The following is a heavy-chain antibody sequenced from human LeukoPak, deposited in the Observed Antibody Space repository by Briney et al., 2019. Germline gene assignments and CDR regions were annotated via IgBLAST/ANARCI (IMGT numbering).Heavy chain of an antibody. Sequence: SENLSLTCVVSGVSLSTHHWSWIRQSPGRGLEWIGYISDSGSTNYNPSLKSRVTISVDTSKNQFSLMLSSVTAADTAVYYCARGYDSSAYYPFNYWGQGTLVTVSS. J-gene: IGHJ4*02. D-gene: IGHD3-22*01. CDR1: GVSLSTHH. V-gene: IGHV4-59*11. CDR3: ARGYDSSAYYPFNY. CDR2: ISDSGST.